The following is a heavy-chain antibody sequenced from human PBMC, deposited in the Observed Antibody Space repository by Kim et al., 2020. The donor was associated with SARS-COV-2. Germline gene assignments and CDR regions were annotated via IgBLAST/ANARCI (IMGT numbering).Heavy chain of an antibody. J-gene: IGHJ6*02. V-gene: IGHV5-51*01. CDR1: GYSFTSYW. D-gene: IGHD6-13*01. Sequence: GESLKISCKGSGYSFTSYWIGWVRQMPGKGLEWMGIIYPGDSDTRYSTSFQGQVTISADKSISTAYLQWSSLKASDTAMYYCARLSGLLRQQVPYYYYGMDVWGQGTTVTVSS. CDR2: IYPGDSDT. CDR3: ARLSGLLRQQVPYYYYGMDV.